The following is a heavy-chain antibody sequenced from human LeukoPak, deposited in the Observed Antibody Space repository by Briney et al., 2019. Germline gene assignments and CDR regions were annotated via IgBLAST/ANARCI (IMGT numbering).Heavy chain of an antibody. D-gene: IGHD3-22*01. CDR1: GFTFSSYG. J-gene: IGHJ6*02. CDR2: IWYDGNNK. V-gene: IGHV3-33*01. Sequence: GRSLRLSCAASGFTFSSYGMHWVRQAPGKGLEWVAVIWYDGNNKYYADSVKGRFTISRDNSKNTLYLQMNSLRAEDTAVYYCASLYDPHSSSWGAYYYYGMGVWGQGTTVTVSS. CDR3: ASLYDPHSSSWGAYYYYGMGV.